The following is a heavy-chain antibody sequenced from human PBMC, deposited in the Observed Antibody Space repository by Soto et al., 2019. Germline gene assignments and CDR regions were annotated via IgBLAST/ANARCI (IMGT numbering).Heavy chain of an antibody. CDR2: IIPIFGTA. Sequence: GASVKVSCKASGGTFSSYAISWVRQAPGQGLEWMGGIIPIFGTANCAQKFQGRVTITADESTSTAYMELSSLRSEDTAVYYCARDRHAGAMDFFDYWGQGTLVTVSS. V-gene: IGHV1-69*13. CDR3: ARDRHAGAMDFFDY. CDR1: GGTFSSYA. D-gene: IGHD5-18*01. J-gene: IGHJ4*02.